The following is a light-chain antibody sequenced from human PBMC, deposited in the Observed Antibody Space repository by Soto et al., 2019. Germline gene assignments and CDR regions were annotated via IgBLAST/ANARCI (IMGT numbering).Light chain of an antibody. J-gene: IGKJ1*01. CDR1: QGISSY. Sequence: DFQMTQSPSSLSASVGDRVTITCRASQGISSYLAWYQQKPGKVPRLLIYAASTLQSGVPSRFSGSGSGTDFTLTISSLQPEDVATYYCQKCNSAPRTFGQGTKVEIK. V-gene: IGKV1-27*01. CDR2: AAS. CDR3: QKCNSAPRT.